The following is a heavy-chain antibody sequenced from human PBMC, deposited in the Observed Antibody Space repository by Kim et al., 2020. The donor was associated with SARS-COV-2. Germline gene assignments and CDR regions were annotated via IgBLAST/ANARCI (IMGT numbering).Heavy chain of an antibody. Sequence: GGSLRLSCAASGFSFSNYAMFWVRQAPGKGLEWVALISYDGTNKDYADSVKGRFTISRDNSKSTLYLQMNSLRVADTAVYFCARKPTTSSWSYYFDYWG. CDR3: ARKPTTSSWSYYFDY. V-gene: IGHV3-30*04. J-gene: IGHJ4*01. CDR2: ISYDGTNK. D-gene: IGHD6-13*01. CDR1: GFSFSNYA.